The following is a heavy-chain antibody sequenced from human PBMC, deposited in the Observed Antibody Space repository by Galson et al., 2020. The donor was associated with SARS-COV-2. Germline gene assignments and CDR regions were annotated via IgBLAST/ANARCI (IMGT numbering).Heavy chain of an antibody. CDR1: GFTFDDYA. V-gene: IGHV3-43D*03. Sequence: GGSLRLSCAASGFTFDDYAMHWVRQAPGKGLEWVSLISWDGGSTYYADSVKGRFTISRDNSKNSLYLQMNSLRAEDTALYYCAKDKWRGPGAVAGLYYYYGMDVWGQGTTVTVSS. CDR2: ISWDGGST. J-gene: IGHJ6*02. CDR3: AKDKWRGPGAVAGLYYYYGMDV. D-gene: IGHD6-19*01.